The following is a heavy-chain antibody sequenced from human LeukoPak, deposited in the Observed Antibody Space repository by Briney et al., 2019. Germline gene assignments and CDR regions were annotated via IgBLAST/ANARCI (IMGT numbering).Heavy chain of an antibody. D-gene: IGHD6-19*01. CDR2: INPSGGST. J-gene: IGHJ4*02. CDR1: GYTFTSYG. V-gene: IGHV1-46*01. CDR3: AGGTVADYNDY. Sequence: ASVKVSCKASGYTFTSYGISWVRQAPGQGLEWMGIINPSGGSTSYAQKFQGRVTMTRDMSTSTVYMELSSLRSEDTAVYYCAGGTVADYNDYWGQGTLVTVSS.